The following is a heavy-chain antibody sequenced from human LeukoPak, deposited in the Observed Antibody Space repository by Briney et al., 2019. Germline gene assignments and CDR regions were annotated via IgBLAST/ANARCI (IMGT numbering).Heavy chain of an antibody. Sequence: GGSLRLSCAASGFTFSSYSMNWVRQAPGKGLEWVSSISSSSSYIYYTDSVKGRFTISRDNAKNSLYLQMNSLRAEDTAVYYCARDPPRSGDYSFDYWGQGTLVTVSS. J-gene: IGHJ4*02. D-gene: IGHD4-17*01. V-gene: IGHV3-21*01. CDR2: ISSSSSYI. CDR1: GFTFSSYS. CDR3: ARDPPRSGDYSFDY.